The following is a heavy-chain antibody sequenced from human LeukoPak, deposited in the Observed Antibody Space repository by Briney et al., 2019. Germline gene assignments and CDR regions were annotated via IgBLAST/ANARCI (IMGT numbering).Heavy chain of an antibody. V-gene: IGHV3-33*08. J-gene: IGHJ4*02. Sequence: GGSLRLSCAASGFTVSSNYMSWVRQAPGKGLEWVAVIWYDGSNKYYADSVKGRFTISRDNSKNALYLQMNSLRAEDTAVYYCARDTAIDYWGQGTLVTVSS. CDR2: IWYDGSNK. CDR1: GFTVSSNY. CDR3: ARDTAIDY.